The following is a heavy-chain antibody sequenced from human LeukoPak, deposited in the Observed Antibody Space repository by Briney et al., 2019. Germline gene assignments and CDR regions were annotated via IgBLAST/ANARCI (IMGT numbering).Heavy chain of an antibody. CDR1: GFTFTSPA. Sequence: SVKVSCKASGFTFTSPAVQWVRQARGQRLEWIGWIVVGSGNTNYAQKFQERVTITRDMSTSTAYMELSSLRSEDTAVYYCAADRITMVRGYFEYDYWGQGTLVTVSS. CDR2: IVVGSGNT. D-gene: IGHD3-10*01. V-gene: IGHV1-58*01. CDR3: AADRITMVRGYFEYDY. J-gene: IGHJ4*02.